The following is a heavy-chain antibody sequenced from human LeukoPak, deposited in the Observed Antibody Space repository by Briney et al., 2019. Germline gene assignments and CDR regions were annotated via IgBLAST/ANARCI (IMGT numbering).Heavy chain of an antibody. D-gene: IGHD3-22*01. J-gene: IGHJ4*02. CDR1: GYSVTELS. CDR3: ATLDSYYDNSGRPLLPD. V-gene: IGHV1-24*01. CDR2: FNREDAAP. Sequence: ASVKVSCQVSGYSVTELSMHWVRQAPGLGREWMGGFNREDAAPIYAQQFQGRVTMTEDTSTDTTYMELSSLRSEDTALYYCATLDSYYDNSGRPLLPDWGQGTLVTVSS.